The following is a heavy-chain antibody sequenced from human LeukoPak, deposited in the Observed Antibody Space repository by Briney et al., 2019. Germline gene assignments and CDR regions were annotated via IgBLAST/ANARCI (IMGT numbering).Heavy chain of an antibody. J-gene: IGHJ6*02. CDR3: ARDIGYCSSTSCYGPQYYYYYYGMDV. CDR1: GGSISSYY. Sequence: SETLSLTCTVSGGSISSYYWSWIRQPAGKGLEWIGRIYTGGSTNYNPSLKSRVTMSVDTSKNQFSLKLSSVTAADTAVYYCARDIGYCSSTSCYGPQYYYYYYGMDVWGQGTTVTVSS. V-gene: IGHV4-4*07. D-gene: IGHD2-2*01. CDR2: IYTGGST.